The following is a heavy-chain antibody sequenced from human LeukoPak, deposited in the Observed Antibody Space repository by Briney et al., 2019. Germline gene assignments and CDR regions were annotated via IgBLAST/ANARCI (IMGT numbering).Heavy chain of an antibody. CDR2: ISYDGSNK. V-gene: IGHV3-30-3*01. CDR1: GFTFSSYA. CDR3: AREMGGAVAGGTFDY. J-gene: IGHJ4*02. D-gene: IGHD6-19*01. Sequence: GGSLRLSCAASGFTFSSYAMHWVRQAPGKGLEWVAVISYDGSNKYYADSVKGRFTISRDNSKNTLYLQMNSLRAEDTAVYYCAREMGGAVAGGTFDYWGQGTLVTVSS.